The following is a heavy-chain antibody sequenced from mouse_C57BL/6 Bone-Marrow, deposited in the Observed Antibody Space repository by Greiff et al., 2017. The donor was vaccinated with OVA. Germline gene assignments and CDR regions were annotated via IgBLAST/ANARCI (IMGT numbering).Heavy chain of an antibody. CDR1: GYSITSGYY. CDR2: ISYDGSN. D-gene: IGHD2-2*01. Sequence: EVKLEESGPGLVKPSQSLSLTCSVPGYSITSGYYWNWIRQFPGNKLEWMGYISYDGSNNYNPSLKNRISITRDTSKKQFFLKLNSVTTEDTATYYCARDVYGYDYWGQGTTLTVSS. CDR3: ARDVYGYDY. V-gene: IGHV3-6*01. J-gene: IGHJ2*01.